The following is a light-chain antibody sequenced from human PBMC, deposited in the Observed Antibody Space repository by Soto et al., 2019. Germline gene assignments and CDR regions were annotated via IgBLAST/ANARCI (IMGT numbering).Light chain of an antibody. J-gene: IGLJ1*01. V-gene: IGLV2-14*01. CDR2: GVT. CDR1: GSNIGAYNY. Sequence: QSVLTQPASVSGSPGQSITISCTGSGSNIGAYNYVSWYQQHPGKAPKLLIHGVTRRPSGVSSRFSASKSAYTASLTLSGLQAEDEANYYCCSYAGSYSYAFATGTKVTVL. CDR3: CSYAGSYSYA.